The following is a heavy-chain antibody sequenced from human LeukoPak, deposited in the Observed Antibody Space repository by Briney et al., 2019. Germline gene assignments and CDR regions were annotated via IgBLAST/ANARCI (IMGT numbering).Heavy chain of an antibody. V-gene: IGHV4-59*02. Sequence: SETLSLTCTVSGGSVDSYYWSWIRQPPGKGLEWLGYIDYSGNTNYSPSLQSRLTISVDTSKNQFSLKLSSVTAADTAVYYCARDLGHGLYYYYYMDVWGKGTTVTVSS. CDR1: GGSVDSYY. CDR3: ARDLGHGLYYYYYMDV. D-gene: IGHD7-27*01. CDR2: IDYSGNT. J-gene: IGHJ6*03.